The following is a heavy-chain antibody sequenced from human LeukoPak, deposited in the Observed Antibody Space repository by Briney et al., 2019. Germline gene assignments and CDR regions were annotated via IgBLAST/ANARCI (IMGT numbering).Heavy chain of an antibody. V-gene: IGHV3-23*01. CDR2: ISGSGGST. CDR3: AKNGYCSGGSCYSGWFDP. Sequence: PGGSLRLSCAASGFTFSSYAMSWVRQAPGKGLEWVSAISGSGGSTYYADSVKSRFTISRDNSKNTLYLQMNSLRAEDTAVYYCAKNGYCSGGSCYSGWFDPWGQGTLVTVSS. J-gene: IGHJ5*02. CDR1: GFTFSSYA. D-gene: IGHD2-15*01.